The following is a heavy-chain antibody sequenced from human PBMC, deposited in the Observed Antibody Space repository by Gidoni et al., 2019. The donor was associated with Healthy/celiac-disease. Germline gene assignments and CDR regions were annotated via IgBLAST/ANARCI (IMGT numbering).Heavy chain of an antibody. CDR2: IYYSGST. V-gene: IGHV4-39*07. J-gene: IGHJ3*02. D-gene: IGHD4-17*01. CDR3: ARGGTTVVRSDAFDI. CDR1: GGSISSSSYY. Sequence: QLQLQESVPGLVKPSETLSLTCTVSGGSISSSSYYWGWIRQPSGKGLEWIGSIYYSGSTYYNPSLKSRVTISVDTSKNQFSLKLSSVTAADTAVYYCARGGTTVVRSDAFDIWGQGTMVTVSS.